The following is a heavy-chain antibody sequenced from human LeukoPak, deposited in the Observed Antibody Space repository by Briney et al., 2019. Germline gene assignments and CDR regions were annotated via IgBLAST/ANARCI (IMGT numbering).Heavy chain of an antibody. D-gene: IGHD4-17*01. V-gene: IGHV1-2*02. Sequence: ASVKVSCKASDYTFTGYYMHWVRQAPGQPREWIGWIHTNNGVTNYAQRFQGRVPMTRDTSISTTYLELSRLTSDDAAVYYCARDRNTVTTSFDYWGQGTLVTVSS. CDR3: ARDRNTVTTSFDY. CDR2: IHTNNGVT. CDR1: DYTFTGYY. J-gene: IGHJ4*02.